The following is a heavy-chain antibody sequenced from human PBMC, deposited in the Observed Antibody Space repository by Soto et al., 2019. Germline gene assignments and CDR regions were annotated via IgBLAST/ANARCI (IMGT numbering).Heavy chain of an antibody. D-gene: IGHD3-22*01. J-gene: IGHJ4*02. CDR1: GFTFDDYA. CDR2: ISWNSGSI. CDR3: AKDMSPNYYDSSGYYQPSFDY. Sequence: GGSLRLSCAASGFTFDDYAMHWVRQAPGKGLEWVSGISWNSGSIGYADSVKGRFTISRDNAKNSLYLQMNSLRAEDTALYYCAKDMSPNYYDSSGYYQPSFDYWGQGTLVTVSS. V-gene: IGHV3-9*01.